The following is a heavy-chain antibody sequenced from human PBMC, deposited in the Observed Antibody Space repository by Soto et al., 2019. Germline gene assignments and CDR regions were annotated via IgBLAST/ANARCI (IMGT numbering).Heavy chain of an antibody. J-gene: IGHJ5*02. CDR2: IHHSGGT. V-gene: IGHV4-39*01. Sequence: QVQLQESGPGLVKPSETLSLTCTVSGDSITNNNYYWGWIRQSPGKGLEWMGSIHHSGGTYHNPSLKRRITMSAESSKNQLSLSLTSLTAADAAVYDCARQNRPPSANFDLWGQGTLVAVSS. CDR1: GDSITNNNYY. CDR3: ARQNRPPSANFDL.